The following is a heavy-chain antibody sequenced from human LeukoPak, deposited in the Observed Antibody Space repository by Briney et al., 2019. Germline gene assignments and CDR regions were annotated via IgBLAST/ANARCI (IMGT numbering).Heavy chain of an antibody. CDR2: IYHSGST. D-gene: IGHD3-3*01. V-gene: IGHV4-38-2*01. Sequence: SETLSPTCAVSGYSISSGYYWGWIRQPPGKGLEWIGSIYHSGSTYYNPSLKSRVTISVDTSKNQFSLKLSSVTAADTAVYYCARHRGRGVDFYYFDYWGQGTLVTVSS. CDR3: ARHRGRGVDFYYFDY. J-gene: IGHJ4*02. CDR1: GYSISSGYY.